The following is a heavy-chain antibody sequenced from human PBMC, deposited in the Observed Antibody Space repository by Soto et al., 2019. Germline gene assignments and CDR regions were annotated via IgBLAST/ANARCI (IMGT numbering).Heavy chain of an antibody. CDR1: GGSLSNYN. CDR2: IYHSGST. D-gene: IGHD6-13*01. J-gene: IGHJ5*02. Sequence: SETLSLTCTVSGGSLSNYNWNWVRQSAGKGLEWIGSIYHSGSTYYNPSLRSRVTISVGTSKNQFSLKLSSVTAADTAVYYCARLEGIAAAGAVNNWFDPWGQGTLVTVSS. CDR3: ARLEGIAAAGAVNNWFDP. V-gene: IGHV4-4*07.